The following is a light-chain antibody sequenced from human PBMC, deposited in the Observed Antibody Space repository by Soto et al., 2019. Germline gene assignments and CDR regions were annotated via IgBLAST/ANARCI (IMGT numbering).Light chain of an antibody. CDR2: GAS. CDR3: HQYNDGPGGT. CDR1: ESISNN. V-gene: IGKV3-15*01. J-gene: IGKJ1*01. Sequence: EIVLPQSPGTLSLSPGQRATLSCRASESISNNVAPYQPKPRPAPRILFFGASNGATGMPVRFSGSGSGRLFTLAISSLQFEDFAVYHCHQYNDGPGGTFGQGTKVDIK.